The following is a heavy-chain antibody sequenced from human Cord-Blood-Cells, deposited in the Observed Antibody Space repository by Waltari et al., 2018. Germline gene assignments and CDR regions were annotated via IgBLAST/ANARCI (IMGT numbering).Heavy chain of an antibody. D-gene: IGHD6-13*01. J-gene: IGHJ4*02. CDR2: INAGNGNT. CDR3: ARGGYSSSWYVDFDY. CDR1: GYTFTSYA. Sequence: VQLVQSGAEVKKPGASVKVSCKASGYTFTSYAMHWVRQAPGQRLEWMGWINAGNGNTKYSQKFQGRVTITRDTSASTAYMERSSLRSEDTAVYYCARGGYSSSWYVDFDYWGQGTLVTVSS. V-gene: IGHV1-3*01.